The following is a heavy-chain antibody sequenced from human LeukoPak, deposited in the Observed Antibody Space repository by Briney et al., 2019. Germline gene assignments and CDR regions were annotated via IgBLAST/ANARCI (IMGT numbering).Heavy chain of an antibody. CDR3: ARDSIAARQLSY. D-gene: IGHD6-6*01. V-gene: IGHV1-2*02. Sequence: ASVKVSCKASGYTFTAYYMRWVRQAPGQGLEWMGWINPNSGGTKYAQKFQGRVTMTRDTSIGTVYMELSRLRSDDTAVYYCARDSIAARQLSYWGQGTLVTVSS. J-gene: IGHJ4*02. CDR2: INPNSGGT. CDR1: GYTFTAYY.